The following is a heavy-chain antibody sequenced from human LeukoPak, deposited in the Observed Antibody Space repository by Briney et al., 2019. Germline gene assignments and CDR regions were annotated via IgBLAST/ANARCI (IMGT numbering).Heavy chain of an antibody. CDR2: IYYSGST. CDR1: GGSISSYY. Sequence: PSETLPLTCTVSGGSISSYYWSWIRQPPGKGLEWIGYIYYSGSTNYNPSLKSRVTISVDTSKNQFSLKLSSVTAADTAVYYCARRRGPDTAMENYFDYWGQGTLVTVSS. J-gene: IGHJ4*02. D-gene: IGHD5-18*01. CDR3: ARRRGPDTAMENYFDY. V-gene: IGHV4-59*08.